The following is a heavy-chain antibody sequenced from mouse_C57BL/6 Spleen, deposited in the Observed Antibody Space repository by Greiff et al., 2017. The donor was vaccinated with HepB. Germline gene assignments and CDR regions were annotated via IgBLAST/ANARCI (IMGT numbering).Heavy chain of an antibody. CDR3: ASGDDYDVWFAY. V-gene: IGHV1-49*01. D-gene: IGHD2-4*01. J-gene: IGHJ3*01. CDR2: FTMYSDAT. Sequence: RVESGAELVRPGSSVKLSCKDSYFAFMASAMHWVKLRPGHGLEWIGSFTMYSDATEYSENFKGKATLTANTSSSTAYMELSSLTSEDSAFYYCASGDDYDVWFAYWGQGTLVTVSA. CDR1: YFAFMASA.